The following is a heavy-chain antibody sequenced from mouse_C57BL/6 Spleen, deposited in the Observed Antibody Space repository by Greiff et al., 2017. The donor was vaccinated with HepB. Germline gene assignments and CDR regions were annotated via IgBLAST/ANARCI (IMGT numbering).Heavy chain of an antibody. Sequence: EVNVVESGGGLVQPGGSLKLSCAASGFTFSDYYMYWVRQTPEKRLEWVAYISNGGGSTYYPDTVKGRFTISRDNAKNTLYLQMSRLKSEDTAMYYCARKGGRVYAMDYWGQGTSVTVSS. CDR2: ISNGGGST. J-gene: IGHJ4*01. CDR1: GFTFSDYY. V-gene: IGHV5-12*01. CDR3: ARKGGRVYAMDY.